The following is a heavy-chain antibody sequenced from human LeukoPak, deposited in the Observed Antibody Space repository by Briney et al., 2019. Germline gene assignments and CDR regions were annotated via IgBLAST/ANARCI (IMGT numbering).Heavy chain of an antibody. V-gene: IGHV5-51*01. CDR2: VYPGDYDT. CDR1: GYRFNSYW. D-gene: IGHD1-1*01. CDR3: ARAGSPQTGHDY. Sequence: GESLPISCQGSGYRFNSYWIGWVRQVTGKGLGWIGIVYPGDYDTRYSPSFQGQVTISADKSNSTAYLQWSSLKASDTAMYYCARAGSPQTGHDYWGQGTLVTVSS. J-gene: IGHJ4*02.